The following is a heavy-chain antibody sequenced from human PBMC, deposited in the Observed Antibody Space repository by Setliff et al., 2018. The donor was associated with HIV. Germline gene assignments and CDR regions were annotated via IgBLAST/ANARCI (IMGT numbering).Heavy chain of an antibody. J-gene: IGHJ4*02. Sequence: SVKVSCKASGGTFSSYAISWVRQAPGQGLEWMGRIIPMFGTANYAQKFQGRVTITVDKSTSTAYMELSSLRSEDTAVYYCARGSSALIMREFYDFWSATRDAWDYWGQGTLVTVSS. CDR3: ARGSSALIMREFYDFWSATRDAWDY. D-gene: IGHD3-3*01. CDR2: IIPMFGTA. V-gene: IGHV1-69*06. CDR1: GGTFSSYA.